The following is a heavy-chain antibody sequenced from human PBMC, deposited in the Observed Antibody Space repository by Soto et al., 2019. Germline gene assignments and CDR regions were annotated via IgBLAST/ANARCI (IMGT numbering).Heavy chain of an antibody. Sequence: PSETLSLTCTVSGGSMRNYFWTWIRQPPGKGLEWIGYIHYSGTTSFFPSYNPSLRSRVTISEDTSKNQSSLKLLSVTIADTAVYFCAAGEASSRNLAPYYLDFWGQGTLVTVSS. J-gene: IGHJ4*02. CDR2: IHYSGTT. CDR1: GGSMRNYF. CDR3: AAGEASSRNLAPYYLDF. D-gene: IGHD6-13*01. V-gene: IGHV4-59*01.